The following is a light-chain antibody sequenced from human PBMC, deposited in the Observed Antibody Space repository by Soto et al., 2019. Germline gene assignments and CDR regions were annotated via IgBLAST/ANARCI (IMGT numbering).Light chain of an antibody. CDR1: STDFVSYNR. Sequence: QSALTQPPSVSGSPGQSVTISCTGTSTDFVSYNRVSWYQQPPGTAPKLIIYEASNRHSGVPDRFSGSKSGNTASLTISGRQAADEADYYCSFYTSENTDVFGTGTKVTVL. J-gene: IGLJ1*01. V-gene: IGLV2-18*01. CDR2: EAS. CDR3: SFYTSENTDV.